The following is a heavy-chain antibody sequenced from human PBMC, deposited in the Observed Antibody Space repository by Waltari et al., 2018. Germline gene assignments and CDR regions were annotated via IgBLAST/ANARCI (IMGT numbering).Heavy chain of an antibody. CDR3: ARDPDVYGGNSRAFDI. Sequence: EVQLVESGGGLVQPGGSLRLSCAASGFTFSSYWMSWVRQAPGKGLEWLANIKQDGSEKYYVDSVKGRFTISRDNAKNSLYLQMNSLRAEDTAVYYCARDPDVYGGNSRAFDIWGQGTMVTVSS. V-gene: IGHV3-7*01. CDR1: GFTFSSYW. D-gene: IGHD4-17*01. J-gene: IGHJ3*02. CDR2: IKQDGSEK.